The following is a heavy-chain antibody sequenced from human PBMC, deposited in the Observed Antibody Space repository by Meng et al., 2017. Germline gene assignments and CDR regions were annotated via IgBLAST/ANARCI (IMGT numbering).Heavy chain of an antibody. D-gene: IGHD3-10*01. CDR3: ASMGY. V-gene: IGHV3-30*01. CDR1: GFTFSSYA. J-gene: IGHJ4*02. Sequence: QVQLVCSGGGVVQPGRSLRLSCAVSGFTFSSYAMHWVRQAPGKGLEWVAVISYDGSNKYYADSVKGRFTISRDNSKNTLYLQMNSLRAEDTAVYYCASMGYWGQGTLVTVSS. CDR2: ISYDGSNK.